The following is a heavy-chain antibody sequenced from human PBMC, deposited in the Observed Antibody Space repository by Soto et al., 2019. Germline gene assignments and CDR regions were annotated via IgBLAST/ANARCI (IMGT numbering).Heavy chain of an antibody. Sequence: ASVKVSCKASGYTFTSYAMHWVRQAPGQRLEWMGWINAGNGNTKYSQKFQGRVTITRDTSASTAYMELSRLRSDDTAVYYCARTIAAAGNDAFDIWGQGTMVTVS. CDR3: ARTIAAAGNDAFDI. CDR1: GYTFTSYA. J-gene: IGHJ3*02. V-gene: IGHV1-3*01. D-gene: IGHD6-13*01. CDR2: INAGNGNT.